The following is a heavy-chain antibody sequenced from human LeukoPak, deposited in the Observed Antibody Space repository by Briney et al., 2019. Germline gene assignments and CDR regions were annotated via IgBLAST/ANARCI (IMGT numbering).Heavy chain of an antibody. J-gene: IGHJ4*02. CDR2: INPSGGST. V-gene: IGHV1-46*01. Sequence: ASVKVSCQASGYTFTSYYMHWVRQAPGQGLEWMGIINPSGGSTSYAQKFQGRVTMTRDTSTSTVYMELSSLRSEDTAVYYCAREVAGTETLDYWGQGTLVSVSS. CDR3: AREVAGTETLDY. D-gene: IGHD1-14*01. CDR1: GYTFTSYY.